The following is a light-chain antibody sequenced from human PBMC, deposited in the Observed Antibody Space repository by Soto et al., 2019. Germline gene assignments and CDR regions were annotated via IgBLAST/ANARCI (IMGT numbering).Light chain of an antibody. Sequence: QSALTQPPSASGSPGQSVTISCTGTSSDVGGYNYVSWYQQYPGKAPKLMIYEVSKRPSRVPDRFSGSKSGNTASLTISGVQAEDEADYYCCSYAGSPYVFGTGTKLTVL. CDR1: SSDVGGYNY. V-gene: IGLV2-8*01. J-gene: IGLJ1*01. CDR2: EVS. CDR3: CSYAGSPYV.